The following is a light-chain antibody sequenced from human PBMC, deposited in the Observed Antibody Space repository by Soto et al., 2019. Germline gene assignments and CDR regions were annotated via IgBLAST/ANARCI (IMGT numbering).Light chain of an antibody. V-gene: IGLV2-11*01. CDR3: SSYAGTYTVL. CDR2: DVT. J-gene: IGLJ2*01. Sequence: QSVLTQPRSVSGSPGQSVTISCTGTNSDVSGYKYVSWYQQHPGKAPKLMIYDVTQRPSGVPDRFSGSKSGSTASLTISGLQAEDEADYYCSSYAGTYTVLFGGGTKLTVL. CDR1: NSDVSGYKY.